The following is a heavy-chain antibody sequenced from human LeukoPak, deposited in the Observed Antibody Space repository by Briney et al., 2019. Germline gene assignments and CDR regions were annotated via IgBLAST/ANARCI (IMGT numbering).Heavy chain of an antibody. CDR1: GGSFSGYY. V-gene: IGHV4-34*01. Sequence: SETLSLTCAVYGGSFSGYYWNWIRQPPGKGLEWIGEINHRGNTNYNPSLKSRVAISVDTSKKQFSLKLSSVTAADTAVYYCARGRTTYDYVWGSYRPPDYWGQGTLVTVSS. CDR3: ARGRTTYDYVWGSYRPPDY. J-gene: IGHJ4*02. CDR2: INHRGNT. D-gene: IGHD3-16*02.